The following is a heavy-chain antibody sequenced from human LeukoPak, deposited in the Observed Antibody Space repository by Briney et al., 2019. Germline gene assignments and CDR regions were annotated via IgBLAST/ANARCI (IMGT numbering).Heavy chain of an antibody. D-gene: IGHD2-2*01. J-gene: IGHJ3*02. Sequence: SETLSPTCTVSGGSISSGGYYWSWIRQPPGKGLKGIVYIYHSGSTYHNPSLKSRVTISVDRSKNQFSLKLSSVTAADTAVYYCARAEVVPAAGDAFDIWGQGTMVTVSS. CDR3: ARAEVVPAAGDAFDI. CDR1: GGSISSGGYY. CDR2: IYHSGST. V-gene: IGHV4-30-2*01.